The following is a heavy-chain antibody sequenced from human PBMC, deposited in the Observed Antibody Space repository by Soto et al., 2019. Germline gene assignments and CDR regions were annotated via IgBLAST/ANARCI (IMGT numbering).Heavy chain of an antibody. CDR1: GFSLSTSGVG. CDR2: IYWDDDK. D-gene: IGHD1-1*01. CDR3: AHRLERNDAFDI. J-gene: IGHJ3*02. V-gene: IGHV2-5*02. Sequence: QITLKESGPTLVKPTQTLTLTCTFSGFSLSTSGVGVGWIRQPPGKALEWLALIYWDDDKRYSPSLKSRLTITKDTSKNQVVLTITNMDPVDTATYFCAHRLERNDAFDIWGQGTMVTVSS.